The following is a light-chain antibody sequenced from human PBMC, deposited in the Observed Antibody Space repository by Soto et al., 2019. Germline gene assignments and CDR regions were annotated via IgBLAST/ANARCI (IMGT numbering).Light chain of an antibody. CDR1: QSISSY. V-gene: IGKV1-39*01. CDR3: KQSYSTPRT. Sequence: DIQMTQSPSSLSASLGDRVTITCRASQSISSYLHWYQQKPGKAPKLLIYAASSLQSGVPSRFSGSGSGTDFTLNISSLQPEDFATYYWKQSYSTPRTFGQGTKVEIK. J-gene: IGKJ1*01. CDR2: AAS.